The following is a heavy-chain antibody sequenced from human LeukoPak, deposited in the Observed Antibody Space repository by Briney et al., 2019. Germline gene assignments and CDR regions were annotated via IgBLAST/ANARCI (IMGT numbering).Heavy chain of an antibody. V-gene: IGHV4-34*01. CDR1: GGSFSGYY. CDR2: INHSGST. Sequence: PSETLSLTCAVYGGSFSGYYWSWIRQPPGKGLEWIGEINHSGSTNYNPSLKSRVTISVDTSKNQFSLKLSSVTAADTAVYYCARDRITMIVVAADAFDIWGQGTMVTVSS. J-gene: IGHJ3*02. CDR3: ARDRITMIVVAADAFDI. D-gene: IGHD3-22*01.